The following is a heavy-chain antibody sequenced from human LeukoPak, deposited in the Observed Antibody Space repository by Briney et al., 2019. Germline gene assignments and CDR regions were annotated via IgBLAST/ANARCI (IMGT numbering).Heavy chain of an antibody. V-gene: IGHV3-23*01. CDR1: GFTFSSYA. D-gene: IGHD3-10*01. Sequence: GGSLRLSCAASGFTFSSYAMSWVRQAPGKGLEWVSAISGSGGSTYYADSVRGRFTISRDNSKKTLYLQMNSLRAEDTAVYYCAKGMAAYGSGSLFDYWGQGTLVTVSS. CDR3: AKGMAAYGSGSLFDY. CDR2: ISGSGGST. J-gene: IGHJ4*02.